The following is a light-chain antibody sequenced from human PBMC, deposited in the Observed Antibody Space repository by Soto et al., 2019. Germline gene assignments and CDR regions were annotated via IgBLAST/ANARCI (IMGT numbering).Light chain of an antibody. CDR2: AAS. J-gene: IGKJ2*01. V-gene: IGKV1-39*01. CDR3: QQSYSTPRT. Sequence: DIQMTQSASSLSASVGDRVTIVGRASQSISRFLSWYQQKPAKAPKLLIYAASSLQSGVPSTFSGSGSGTDFPLTISSLQPEDFATYYYQQSYSTPRTFGQGTKLEIK. CDR1: QSISRF.